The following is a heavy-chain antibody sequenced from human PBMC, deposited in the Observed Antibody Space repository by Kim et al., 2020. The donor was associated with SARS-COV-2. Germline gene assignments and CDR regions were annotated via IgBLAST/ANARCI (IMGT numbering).Heavy chain of an antibody. Sequence: SETLSLTCTVSGGSISSYYWSWIRQPPGKGLEWIGYIYYSGSTNYNPSLKSRVTISVDTSKNQFSLKLSSVTAADTAVYYCARETSLAGDFWSGYYNGWFAPWGQGTLVTVSS. J-gene: IGHJ5*02. V-gene: IGHV4-59*08. CDR2: IYYSGST. CDR1: GGSISSYY. CDR3: ARETSLAGDFWSGYYNGWFAP. D-gene: IGHD3-3*01.